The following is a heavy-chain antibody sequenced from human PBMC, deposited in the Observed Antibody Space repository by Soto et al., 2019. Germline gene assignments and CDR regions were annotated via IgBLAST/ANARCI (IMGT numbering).Heavy chain of an antibody. V-gene: IGHV3-21*01. CDR1: GFTFSSYS. J-gene: IGHJ4*02. CDR2: ISSSSSYI. D-gene: IGHD1-1*01. Sequence: GGSLRLSCAASGFTFSSYSMNWVRQAPGKGLEWVSSISSSSSYIYYADSVKGRFTISRDNAKNSLYLQMNSLRAEDTAVYYCARDGRDKPFDYWGQGTLVTVSS. CDR3: ARDGRDKPFDY.